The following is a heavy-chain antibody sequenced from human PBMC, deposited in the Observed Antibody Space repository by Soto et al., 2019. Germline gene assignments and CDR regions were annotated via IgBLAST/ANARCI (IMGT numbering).Heavy chain of an antibody. D-gene: IGHD3-3*01. J-gene: IGHJ6*02. CDR1: GFTFSSYG. CDR2: ISYDGSNK. CDR3: AKDLIFEGGMDV. V-gene: IGHV3-30*18. Sequence: QVQLVESGGGVVQPGRSLRLSCAASGFTFSSYGMHWVRQAPGKGLEWVAVISYDGSNKYYADSVKGRFTISRDNSKNTLYLQMNSLRAEDTAVYYCAKDLIFEGGMDVWGQGTTVTVSS.